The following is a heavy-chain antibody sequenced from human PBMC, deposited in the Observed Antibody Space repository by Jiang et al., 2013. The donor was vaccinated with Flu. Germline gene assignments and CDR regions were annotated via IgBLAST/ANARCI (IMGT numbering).Heavy chain of an antibody. CDR3: VRQGDQSMSSVGH. Sequence: SGAEVKKPGESLKISCQGSGYIFSNYWIGWARQMPGKGLEWMGIIYPRDSDTRYRPSLQGQVTISADRSIITAYLEWSSLKASDSAIYYCVRQGDQSMSSVGHWGQGTLVTVSS. V-gene: IGHV5-51*01. CDR1: GYIFSNYW. CDR2: IYPRDSDT. D-gene: IGHD6-6*01. J-gene: IGHJ5*02.